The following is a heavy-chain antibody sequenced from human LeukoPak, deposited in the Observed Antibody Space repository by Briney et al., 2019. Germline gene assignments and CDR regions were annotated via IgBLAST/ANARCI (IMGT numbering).Heavy chain of an antibody. J-gene: IGHJ5*02. CDR1: GGSFSGYY. D-gene: IGHD2-2*02. CDR2: INHSGST. V-gene: IGHV4-34*01. CDR3: ARRSPSSDIVVVPAAIRSTNWFDP. Sequence: SETLSLTCAVYGGSFSGYYWRWIRQPPGKGLEWMGEINHSGSTNYNPSRKSRVTISVDMSKNQFSMKLSSVTAADPAVYYCARRSPSSDIVVVPAAIRSTNWFDPWGQGTLVTVSS.